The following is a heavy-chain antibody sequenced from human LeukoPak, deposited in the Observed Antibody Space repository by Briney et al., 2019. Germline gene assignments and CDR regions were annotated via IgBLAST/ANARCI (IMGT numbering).Heavy chain of an antibody. V-gene: IGHV3-33*08. CDR3: ARAVGPYDY. CDR1: GFTFSTYW. CDR2: IWYDGSIE. D-gene: IGHD3-10*01. J-gene: IGHJ4*02. Sequence: PGGSLRLSCAGSGFTFSTYWMYWVRQAPGEGLEWVAVIWYDGSIEYYADSVKGRFTISRDNSKNTLYLQMNSLRAEDTGVYYCARAVGPYDYWGQGTLVTVSS.